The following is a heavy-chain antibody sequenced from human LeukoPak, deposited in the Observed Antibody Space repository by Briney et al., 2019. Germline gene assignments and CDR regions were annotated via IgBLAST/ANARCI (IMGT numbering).Heavy chain of an antibody. D-gene: IGHD2-2*01. J-gene: IGHJ6*02. Sequence: ASVKVSCKVSGYTLTELSMHWVRQAPGKGLEWMGGFDPEDGETIYAQKFQGRVTMTEDTSTDTAYMELSSLRSEDTAVYYCATAPLPIVVVPAPRVYYYGMDVWGQGTTVTVSS. CDR2: FDPEDGET. CDR3: ATAPLPIVVVPAPRVYYYGMDV. CDR1: GYTLTELS. V-gene: IGHV1-24*01.